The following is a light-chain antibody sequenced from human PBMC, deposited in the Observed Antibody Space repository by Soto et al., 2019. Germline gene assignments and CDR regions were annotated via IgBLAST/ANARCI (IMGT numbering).Light chain of an antibody. V-gene: IGKV3-20*01. Sequence: EIVLTQSPGTLSLSPGERATLSCRASQSVSSSYLAWYQQKPGQAPRLLIYGASSRATGIPDRFSGSGSGTDFTLTSSRVEPEDFAVYYCQQYGSSPYTFGQGTKLEIK. CDR1: QSVSSSY. CDR2: GAS. J-gene: IGKJ2*01. CDR3: QQYGSSPYT.